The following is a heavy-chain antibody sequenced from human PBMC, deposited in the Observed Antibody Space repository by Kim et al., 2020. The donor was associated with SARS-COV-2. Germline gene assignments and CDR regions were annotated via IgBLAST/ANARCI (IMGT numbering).Heavy chain of an antibody. Sequence: GGSLRLSCAASGFTFSDFAMSWVRQAPGKGLEWVSAINGGGGKTYSADSVKGRFTISRDNSKNTLFLQMNDLRAEDTALYYCAKGSAAGRPYFFDSWGQGTLATVSS. D-gene: IGHD2-15*01. CDR1: GFTFSDFA. CDR2: INGGGGKT. J-gene: IGHJ4*02. CDR3: AKGSAAGRPYFFDS. V-gene: IGHV3-23*01.